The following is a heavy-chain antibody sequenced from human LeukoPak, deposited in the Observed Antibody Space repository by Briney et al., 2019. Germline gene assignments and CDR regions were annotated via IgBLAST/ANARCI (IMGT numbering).Heavy chain of an antibody. CDR1: GGSISSSSYY. D-gene: IGHD3-10*01. Sequence: SETLSLTCTVSGGSISSSSYYWGWIRQPLGKGLEWIGSIYYSGSTYYNPSLKSRVTISVDTSKNQFSLKLSSVTAADTAVYYCARRLVRGVIITPFDYWGQGTLVTVSS. CDR2: IYYSGST. CDR3: ARRLVRGVIITPFDY. J-gene: IGHJ4*02. V-gene: IGHV4-39*01.